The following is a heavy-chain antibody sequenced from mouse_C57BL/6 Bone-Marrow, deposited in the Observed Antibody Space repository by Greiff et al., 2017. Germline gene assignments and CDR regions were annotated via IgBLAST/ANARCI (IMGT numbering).Heavy chain of an antibody. CDR2: ISNLAYSI. CDR3: ARRHSSGSYYFDY. CDR1: GFTFSDYG. D-gene: IGHD3-2*02. V-gene: IGHV5-15*04. J-gene: IGHJ2*01. Sequence: EVKLVESGGGLVQPGGSLKLSCAASGFTFSDYGMAWVRQAPRKGPEWVAFISNLAYSIYYADTVTGRFTISRENAKNTLYLEMSSLRSEDTAMYYCARRHSSGSYYFDYWGQGTTLTVSS.